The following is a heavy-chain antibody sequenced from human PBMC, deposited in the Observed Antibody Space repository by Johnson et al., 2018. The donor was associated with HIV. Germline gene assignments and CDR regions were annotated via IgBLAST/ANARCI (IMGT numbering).Heavy chain of an antibody. CDR1: GFTFDDYG. CDR2: INWNGGST. D-gene: IGHD3-22*01. J-gene: IGHJ3*02. V-gene: IGHV3-20*04. Sequence: VQLVESGGGVVRPGGSLRLSCAAFGFTFDDYGMSWVRQAPEKGLEWVSGINWNGGSTGYADSVKGRFTISRDNAKNSLYLQMNSLRAEDTAVYYCARGGYYYDSYDAFDIWGQGTMVTVSS. CDR3: ARGGYYYDSYDAFDI.